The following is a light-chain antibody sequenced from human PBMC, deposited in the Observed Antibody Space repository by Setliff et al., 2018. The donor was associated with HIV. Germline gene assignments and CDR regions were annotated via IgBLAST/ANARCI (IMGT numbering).Light chain of an antibody. J-gene: IGLJ2*01. CDR3: VLYMGGGISI. V-gene: IGLV8-61*01. CDR2: NTN. Sequence: QIVVTQESSFLVSPGGTVTLTCGLSSGSVSSSYYPSWYQQTPGQTPRTLIYNTNIRSSGVPDRFSGSILGNKAALTITGAQADDECDYYCVLYMGGGISIFGGGTQLTVL. CDR1: SGSVSSSYY.